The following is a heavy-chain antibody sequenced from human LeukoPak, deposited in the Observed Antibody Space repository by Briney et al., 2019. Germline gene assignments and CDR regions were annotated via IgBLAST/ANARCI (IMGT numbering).Heavy chain of an antibody. V-gene: IGHV3-23*01. CDR1: GFTFSSYA. J-gene: IGHJ4*02. CDR3: ARDPDTYYYDSSGYYYY. CDR2: ISGSGGST. Sequence: PGGSLRLSCAASGFTFSSYAMSWVRQAPGKGLEWVSAISGSGGSTYYADSVKGRFTISRDNAKNTLYLQMNSLRAEDTAVYYCARDPDTYYYDSSGYYYYWGQGTLVTVSS. D-gene: IGHD3-22*01.